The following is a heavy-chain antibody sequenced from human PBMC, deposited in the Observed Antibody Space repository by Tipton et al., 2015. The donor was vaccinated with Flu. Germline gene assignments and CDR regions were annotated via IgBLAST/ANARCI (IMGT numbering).Heavy chain of an antibody. J-gene: IGHJ6*02. V-gene: IGHV3-49*04. CDR3: TREGTYYYDSRGPWFFYGLDG. D-gene: IGHD3-22*01. CDR2: IRSKASGGTT. Sequence: SLRLSCIASGFPFGHYGVSWVRQAPGQGLEWISVIRSKASGGTTEYAASVKGRFTISRDDSKNITYLQMNGLRGEDTAIYYCTREGTYYYDSRGPWFFYGLDGWGQGTTVTVSS. CDR1: GFPFGHYG.